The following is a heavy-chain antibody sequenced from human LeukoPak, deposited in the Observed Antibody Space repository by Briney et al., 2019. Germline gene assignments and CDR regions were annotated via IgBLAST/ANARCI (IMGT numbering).Heavy chain of an antibody. CDR2: IYPGDSYT. CDR3: ARIRGYCSGASCYVADY. CDR1: GYDFTGYW. D-gene: IGHD2-15*01. J-gene: IGHJ4*02. V-gene: IGHV5-51*01. Sequence: GESLKISCKGSGYDFTGYWIGWVRQMPGTGLEWMGIIYPGDSYTIYSPSFQGHVTISADKSVSTAYLQWSSLKASDTAMYYCARIRGYCSGASCYVADYWGQGTLVTVSS.